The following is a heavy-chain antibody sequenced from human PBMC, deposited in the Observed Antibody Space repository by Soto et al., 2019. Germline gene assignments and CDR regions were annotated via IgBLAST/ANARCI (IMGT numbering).Heavy chain of an antibody. CDR2: IYPGDSES. J-gene: IGHJ4*02. V-gene: IGHV5-51*01. CDR1: GYTFTNSW. Sequence: GESLKISCTGTGYTFTNSWIAWVLQMPGKGLEWMAMIYPGDSESRYSPSFEDQITISADKSISTAYLQWSSLKASDTAMYYCARHVVGATQAFDYWGQGTLVTVSS. D-gene: IGHD1-26*01. CDR3: ARHVVGATQAFDY.